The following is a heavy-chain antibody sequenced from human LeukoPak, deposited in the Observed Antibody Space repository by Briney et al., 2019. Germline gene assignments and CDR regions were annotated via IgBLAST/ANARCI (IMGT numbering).Heavy chain of an antibody. CDR3: ARTLSEYSSSSLGY. CDR1: GGSISSYY. D-gene: IGHD6-6*01. CDR2: IYYSGST. J-gene: IGHJ4*02. Sequence: PSETLSLTCTVSGGSISSYYWSWIRQTPGKGLEWIGYIYYSGSTNYNPSLKSRVTISVDTSKNQFSLKLSSVTAADTAVYYCARTLSEYSSSSLGYWGQGTLVTVSS. V-gene: IGHV4-59*01.